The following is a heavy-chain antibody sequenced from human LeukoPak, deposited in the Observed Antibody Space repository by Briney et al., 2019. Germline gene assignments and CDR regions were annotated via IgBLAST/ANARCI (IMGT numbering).Heavy chain of an antibody. CDR3: ANDRDYSSRWNFDY. Sequence: GGSLRLSCAASGFTFSSYAMSWVRQAPGKGLEWVSAISGSGGSTYYADSVKGRFTISRDNSKNTLYLQMNSLRAEDTAVYYCANDRDYSSRWNFDYWGQGTLVTVSS. D-gene: IGHD6-13*01. CDR1: GFTFSSYA. J-gene: IGHJ4*02. V-gene: IGHV3-23*01. CDR2: ISGSGGST.